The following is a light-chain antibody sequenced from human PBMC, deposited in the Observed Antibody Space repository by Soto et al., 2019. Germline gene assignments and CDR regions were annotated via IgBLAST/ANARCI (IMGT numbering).Light chain of an antibody. Sequence: EIVLTQSPATLSLSPGDRVTLSCRASQNVSTYLAWYQQKPGQAPRLLIYDASDRATGIPARFSGSGSGTDFTLTISSPEPEDSAVYYCQQRTNWLTFGPGTKVDIK. J-gene: IGKJ3*01. CDR3: QQRTNWLT. V-gene: IGKV3-11*01. CDR2: DAS. CDR1: QNVSTY.